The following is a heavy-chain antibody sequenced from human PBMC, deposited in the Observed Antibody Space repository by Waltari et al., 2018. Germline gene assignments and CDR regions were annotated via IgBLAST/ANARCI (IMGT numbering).Heavy chain of an antibody. CDR1: GGSISSHY. CDR3: AREVRRDGYNLYYFDY. D-gene: IGHD5-12*01. Sequence: QVQLQESGPGLVKPSETLSLTCTVSGGSISSHYWSWIRQPPGKGLEWIGYIYYSGRTNYNPALKSRVTISVDTSKNQFSLKLSSVTAADTAVYYCAREVRRDGYNLYYFDYWGQGTLVTVSS. V-gene: IGHV4-59*11. J-gene: IGHJ4*02. CDR2: IYYSGRT.